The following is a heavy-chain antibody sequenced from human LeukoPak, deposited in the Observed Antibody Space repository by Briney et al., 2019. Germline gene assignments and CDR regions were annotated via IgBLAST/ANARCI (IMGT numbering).Heavy chain of an antibody. CDR2: IKQDGSEK. Sequence: GGSLRLSCAASRFTFSTYWMSWVRQAPGKGLEWVANIKQDGSEKYYVDSVKGRFTISRDNAKNSLYLQMNSLRAEDTAVYYCARDPYYDSSPFDYWGQGTLVTVSS. J-gene: IGHJ4*02. V-gene: IGHV3-7*01. CDR3: ARDPYYDSSPFDY. CDR1: RFTFSTYW. D-gene: IGHD3-22*01.